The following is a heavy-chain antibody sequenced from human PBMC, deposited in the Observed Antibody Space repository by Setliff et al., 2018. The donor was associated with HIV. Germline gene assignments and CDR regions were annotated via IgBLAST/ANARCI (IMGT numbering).Heavy chain of an antibody. CDR1: GYSISTAYY. CDR3: ARQGAGYNYDSSEYYPGNGFDF. J-gene: IGHJ3*01. CDR2: VHHSVST. V-gene: IGHV4-38-2*01. D-gene: IGHD3-22*01. Sequence: SETLSLTCAVSGYSISTAYYLAWIQQPPGRGLEWIGGVHHSVSTHYNPSLRSRVTISPQTSKNQFSLELTSVTAADTAVYYCARQGAGYNYDSSEYYPGNGFDFLGQGTLVTVSS.